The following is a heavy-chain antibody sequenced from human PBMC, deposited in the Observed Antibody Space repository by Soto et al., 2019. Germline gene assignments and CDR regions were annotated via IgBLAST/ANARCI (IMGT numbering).Heavy chain of an antibody. V-gene: IGHV3-48*01. Sequence: GGSLRLSCAASGFTFSSYSMNWVRQAPGKGLEWVSYISSSSSTIYYADSVKGRFTISRDNAKNSLYLQMNSLRAEDTAVYYCASIYGDYFPGHVWGQGTLVTVSS. CDR1: GFTFSSYS. J-gene: IGHJ4*02. CDR3: ASIYGDYFPGHV. CDR2: ISSSSSTI. D-gene: IGHD4-17*01.